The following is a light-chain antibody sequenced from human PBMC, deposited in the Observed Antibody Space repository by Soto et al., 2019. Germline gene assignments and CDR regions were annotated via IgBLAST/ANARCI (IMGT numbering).Light chain of an antibody. CDR3: QQRNKWPPVT. CDR1: PSVSNS. V-gene: IGKV3-11*01. CDR2: DAS. Sequence: ESVLTQSPATLSLSPGERATLSCRASPSVSNSLAWYQHKPGQAPRLLIYDASNSATGVPTRFSASGSGTDFTITISSLEHEDFAVYYGQQRNKWPPVTFGGGTRVEIK. J-gene: IGKJ4*01.